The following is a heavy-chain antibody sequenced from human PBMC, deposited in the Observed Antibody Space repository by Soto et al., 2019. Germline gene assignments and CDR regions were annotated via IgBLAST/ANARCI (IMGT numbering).Heavy chain of an antibody. Sequence: EVQLLESGGGLVQPGGSLGLSCAASGFTFGSYVMTWVRQAPGKGLEWVSSISGSSGGIYYADSVRGRFTVSRDNSKNMLYLQMSSLRAEDSAVYHCVKYGRYCPGPTFYYFYYVDVWGKGTAVTVSS. CDR2: ISGSSGGI. D-gene: IGHD2-8*02. V-gene: IGHV3-23*01. CDR1: GFTFGSYV. J-gene: IGHJ6*03. CDR3: VKYGRYCPGPTFYYFYYVDV.